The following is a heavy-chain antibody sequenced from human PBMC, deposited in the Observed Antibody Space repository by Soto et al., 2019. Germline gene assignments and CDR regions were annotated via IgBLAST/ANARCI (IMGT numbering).Heavy chain of an antibody. CDR2: ISAYNGNT. CDR1: GYTFTSYG. CDR3: ARDPTVWFGELLGYYYGMXV. V-gene: IGHV1-18*01. Sequence: GASVKVSCKASGYTFTSYGISWVRQAPGQGLEWMGWISAYNGNTNYAQKLQGRVTMTTDTSTSTAYMELRSLRSDDTAVYYCARDPTVWFGELLGYYYGMXVWGHGTTVTVSS. J-gene: IGHJ6*02. D-gene: IGHD3-10*01.